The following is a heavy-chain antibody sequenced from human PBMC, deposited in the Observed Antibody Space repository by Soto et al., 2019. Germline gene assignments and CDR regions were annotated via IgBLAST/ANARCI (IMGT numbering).Heavy chain of an antibody. CDR3: ARLCGYLKYYFDY. V-gene: IGHV4-34*01. Sequence: PETLSLTCAVYGGSFSGYYWSWIRQPPGKGLEWIGEINHSGSTNYNPSLKSRVTISVDTSKNQFSLKLSSVTAADTAVYYCARLCGYLKYYFDYCGQGTLVTVSS. CDR1: GGSFSGYY. CDR2: INHSGST. D-gene: IGHD2-21*01. J-gene: IGHJ4*02.